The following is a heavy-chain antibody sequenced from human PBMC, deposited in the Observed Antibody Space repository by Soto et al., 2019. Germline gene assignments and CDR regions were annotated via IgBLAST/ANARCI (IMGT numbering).Heavy chain of an antibody. CDR3: ASITMVRGPRRGWFDP. CDR1: GGSFSGYY. D-gene: IGHD3-10*01. J-gene: IGHJ5*02. CDR2: INHSGST. Sequence: SETLSLTCAVYGGSFSGYYCSWIRQPPGKGLEWIGEINHSGSTNYNPSLKSRVTISVDTSKNQFSLKLSSVTAADTAVYYCASITMVRGPRRGWFDPWGQGTLVTVSS. V-gene: IGHV4-34*01.